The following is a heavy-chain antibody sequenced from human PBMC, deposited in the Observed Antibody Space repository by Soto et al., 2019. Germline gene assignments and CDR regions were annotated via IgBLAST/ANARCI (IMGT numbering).Heavy chain of an antibody. V-gene: IGHV3-49*03. CDR3: TREYSSGWHYYYYYGMDV. CDR1: GFTFGDYA. Sequence: GGSLRLSCTASGFTFGDYAMSWFRQAPGKGLEWVGFIRSKAYGGTTEYAASVKGRFTISRDDSKSIAYLQMNSLKTEDTAVYYCTREYSSGWHYYYYYGMDVWGQGTTVTVSS. CDR2: IRSKAYGGTT. J-gene: IGHJ6*02. D-gene: IGHD6-19*01.